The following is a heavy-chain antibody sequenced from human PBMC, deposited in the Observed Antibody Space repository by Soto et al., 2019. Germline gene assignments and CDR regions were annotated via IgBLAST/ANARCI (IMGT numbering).Heavy chain of an antibody. CDR3: GKVSTYYYDSTFDY. V-gene: IGHV3-30*18. Sequence: GGSLRLSCAASGFTFSSYGMHWVRQAPGKGLEWVAIISYDGNYKHHADSVKGRFTISRDNSKNTLYLQMNSLRAEDTAVYYCGKVSTYYYDSTFDYWGQGTLVTVS. CDR1: GFTFSSYG. J-gene: IGHJ4*02. D-gene: IGHD3-22*01. CDR2: ISYDGNYK.